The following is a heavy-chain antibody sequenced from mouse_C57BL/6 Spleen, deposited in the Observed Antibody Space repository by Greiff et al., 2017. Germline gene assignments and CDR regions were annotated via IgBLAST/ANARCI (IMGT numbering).Heavy chain of an antibody. J-gene: IGHJ4*01. D-gene: IGHD1-1*01. CDR2: INPSSGYT. CDR3: ARGDWGSSYGDY. CDR1: GYTFTSYT. V-gene: IGHV1-4*01. Sequence: VQLQESGAELARPGASVKMSCKASGYTFTSYTMHWVKQRPGQGLEWIGYINPSSGYTKYNQKFKDKATLTADKSSSTAYMQLSSLTSEDAAVYYCARGDWGSSYGDYWGQGTSVTVSS.